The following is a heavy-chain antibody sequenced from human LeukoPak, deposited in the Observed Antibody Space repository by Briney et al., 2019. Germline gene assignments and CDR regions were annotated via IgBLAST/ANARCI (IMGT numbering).Heavy chain of an antibody. Sequence: SETLSLTCDVSGGFISSGTHYWMWVRQPVGKGLEWLGRIFTSGSPTYNSSLESRLIISIDKSKNQFSLKLRSVTATDTAVYYCARRWNYEDGFDVWGRGTLVTVSS. D-gene: IGHD3-3*01. CDR1: GGFISSGTHY. CDR2: IFTSGSP. V-gene: IGHV4-61*02. J-gene: IGHJ3*01. CDR3: ARRWNYEDGFDV.